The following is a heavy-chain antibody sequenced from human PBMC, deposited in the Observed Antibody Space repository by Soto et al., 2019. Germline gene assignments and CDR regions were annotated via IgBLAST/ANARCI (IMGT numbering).Heavy chain of an antibody. J-gene: IGHJ4*02. V-gene: IGHV3-48*03. CDR3: AAAIVVEPFDY. CDR2: ISSSGSTI. CDR1: GFTFSSYE. D-gene: IGHD5-18*01. Sequence: GGSLRLSCAASGFTFSSYEMYWVRQAPGKGLEWVSYISSSGSTIYYADSVKGRFTISRDNAKNSLYLQMNSLRAEDTAVYYCAAAIVVEPFDYWGQGTLVTVSS.